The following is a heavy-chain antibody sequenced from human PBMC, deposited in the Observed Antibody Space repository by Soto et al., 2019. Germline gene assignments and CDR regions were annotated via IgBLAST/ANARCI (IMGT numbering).Heavy chain of an antibody. CDR3: ARGQITGTTWYFDN. CDR1: GGSISSYY. V-gene: IGHV4-59*01. CDR2: IYYSGST. Sequence: PSETLSLTCTVSGGSISSYYWSWIRQPPGKGLEWIGYIYYSGSTNYNPSLKSRVTISVDTSKNQFSLKLSSVTAADTAVYYCARGQITGTTWYFDNGGQETLVTVS. J-gene: IGHJ4*02. D-gene: IGHD1-7*01.